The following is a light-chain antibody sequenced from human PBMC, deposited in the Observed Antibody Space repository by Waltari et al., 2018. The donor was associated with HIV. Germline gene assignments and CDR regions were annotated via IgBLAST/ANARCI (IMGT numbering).Light chain of an antibody. V-gene: IGLV1-44*01. CDR2: TNN. CDR3: AAWDDTLNGYV. CDR1: RSHIGSNT. Sequence: QSVLTQSPSSSGTPGQRVTISCSGSRSHIGSNTVNWYQQLPGTAPKLLIYTNNQRPSGVPDRCSGSKSGTSASLDISGLQSEDEADYYCAAWDDTLNGYVFGFGTKVTVL. J-gene: IGLJ1*01.